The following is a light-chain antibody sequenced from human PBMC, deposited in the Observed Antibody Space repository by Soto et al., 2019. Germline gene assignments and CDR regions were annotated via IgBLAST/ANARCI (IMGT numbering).Light chain of an antibody. Sequence: EIVMTQSPATLSVSPGERATLSCMASQSISSSFAWSQQKPGQPPRLLIYETSTRATGIPARFSGGGSGTEFTLTISSLQSEDSAVYYCQQYNNWPPLTFGGGPKVEIK. V-gene: IGKV3-15*01. CDR1: QSISSS. CDR3: QQYNNWPPLT. CDR2: ETS. J-gene: IGKJ4*01.